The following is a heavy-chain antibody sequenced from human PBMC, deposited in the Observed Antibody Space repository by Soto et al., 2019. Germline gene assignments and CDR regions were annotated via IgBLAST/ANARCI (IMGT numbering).Heavy chain of an antibody. Sequence: GGSLRLSCAASGFTFSSYAMHWVRQAPGKGLEWVAVISYDGSNKYYADSVKGRFTISRDNSKNTLYLQMNSLRAEDTAVYYCARGVGKVVVPAAPPYGMDVWGQGTTVTVSS. D-gene: IGHD2-2*01. CDR3: ARGVGKVVVPAAPPYGMDV. V-gene: IGHV3-30-3*01. CDR1: GFTFSSYA. CDR2: ISYDGSNK. J-gene: IGHJ6*02.